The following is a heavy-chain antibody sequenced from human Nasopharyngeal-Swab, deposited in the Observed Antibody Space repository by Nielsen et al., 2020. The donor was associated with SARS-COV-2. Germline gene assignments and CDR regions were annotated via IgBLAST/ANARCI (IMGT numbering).Heavy chain of an antibody. J-gene: IGHJ4*02. D-gene: IGHD4-17*01. CDR3: ARPGDDLDY. CDR1: GFTFDDYA. Sequence: GGSLRLSCAASGFTFDDYAMHWVRQAPGKGLEGVSGISWNSGSIGYADSVKGRFTISRDNAKNSLYLQMNSLRAEDTALYYCARPGDDLDYWGQGTLVTVSS. V-gene: IGHV3-9*01. CDR2: ISWNSGSI.